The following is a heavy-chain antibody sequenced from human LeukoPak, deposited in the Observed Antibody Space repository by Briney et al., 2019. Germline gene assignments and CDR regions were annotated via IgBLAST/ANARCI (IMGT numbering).Heavy chain of an antibody. V-gene: IGHV3-48*01. CDR1: GFTFSTYS. D-gene: IGHD4-17*01. Sequence: GGSLRLSCAASGFTFSTYSMNWVRQAPGKGLEWVSYISSSSSTVYSADSVKGRFTISRDNSKNTLYLQMNSLRAEDTAIYYCAKDTTMTPYWGQGTLVTVSS. CDR2: ISSSSSTV. CDR3: AKDTTMTPY. J-gene: IGHJ4*02.